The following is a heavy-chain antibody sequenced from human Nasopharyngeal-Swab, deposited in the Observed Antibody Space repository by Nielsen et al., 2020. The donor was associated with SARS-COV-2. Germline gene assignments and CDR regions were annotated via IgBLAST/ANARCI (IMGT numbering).Heavy chain of an antibody. D-gene: IGHD3-10*01. J-gene: IGHJ6*03. CDR2: ISVDGRNS. Sequence: GGSLRLSCAAPGFVFSTYSMHWVRLAPGKGLEWVALISVDGRNSNYADSVKGRFIISRDNSEKTVDLQMNSLRGEDTAVYYCARARGYLTHYYMDVWGSGTTVTVSS. CDR3: ARARGYLTHYYMDV. CDR1: GFVFSTYS. V-gene: IGHV3-30*04.